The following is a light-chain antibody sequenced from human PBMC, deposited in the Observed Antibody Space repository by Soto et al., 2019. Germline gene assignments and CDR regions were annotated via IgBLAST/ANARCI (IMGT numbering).Light chain of an antibody. CDR1: QTVTRS. CDR3: QQRDKWPPT. Sequence: DIVLTQSPATLSLSPGERATLSCRASQTVTRSIAWYQHKPGQAPRLLIYDAFNRATGIPARFSGSGSGTDFTLSISSLETEDFAVYYWQQRDKWPPTFGQGTKLEIK. V-gene: IGKV3-11*01. CDR2: DAF. J-gene: IGKJ2*01.